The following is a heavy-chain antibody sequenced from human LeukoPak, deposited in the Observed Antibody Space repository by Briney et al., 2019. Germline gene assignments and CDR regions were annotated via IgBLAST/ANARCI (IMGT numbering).Heavy chain of an antibody. CDR2: ISHSGST. D-gene: IGHD2-15*01. Sequence: SETLSLTCAVYGGSFSGYYWSWIRQPPGKGLEWIGDISHSGSTNYNPSLKSRVTISVDTSKNQFSLKLSSVTAADTAVYYCASGYCSGGSCYSFGYWGQGTLVTVSS. J-gene: IGHJ4*02. CDR1: GGSFSGYY. CDR3: ASGYCSGGSCYSFGY. V-gene: IGHV4-34*01.